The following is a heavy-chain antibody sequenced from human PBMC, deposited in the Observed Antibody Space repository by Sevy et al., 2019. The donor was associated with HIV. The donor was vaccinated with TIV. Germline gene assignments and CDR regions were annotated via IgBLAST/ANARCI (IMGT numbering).Heavy chain of an antibody. J-gene: IGHJ4*02. Sequence: SETLSLTCTVSGGSISSSAYYWGWLRQPPGKGLEWIANIFYSGSAYYNPSLNGRVTISVDTSKNQFSLRLNSVTVADTAVYYCARQGGIVDRAFDFWGQGSLVTVSS. V-gene: IGHV4-39*01. CDR1: GGSISSSAYY. CDR3: ARQGGIVDRAFDF. CDR2: IFYSGSA. D-gene: IGHD2-21*01.